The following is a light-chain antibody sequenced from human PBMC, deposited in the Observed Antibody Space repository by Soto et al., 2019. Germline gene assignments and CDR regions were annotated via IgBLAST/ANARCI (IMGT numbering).Light chain of an antibody. J-gene: IGLJ1*01. CDR1: SSNIGKNS. V-gene: IGLV1-44*01. CDR2: SNN. Sequence: QLVLTQPPSASGTPGQRVTISCSGSSSNIGKNSVNWYQQLPGTAPKLLIYSNNQRPSGVPDRFSGSKSGTSASLAISGLQSEDEADYYCAAWDDSLIGYVFGTGTKLTVL. CDR3: AAWDDSLIGYV.